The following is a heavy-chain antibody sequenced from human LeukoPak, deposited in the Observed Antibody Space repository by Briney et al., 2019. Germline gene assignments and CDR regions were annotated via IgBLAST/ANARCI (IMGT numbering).Heavy chain of an antibody. Sequence: SETLSITCTVSGGTISTSSYYGGWIRQPPGKGLEWIGIIYYSATTYYNPSLKSQVTISVDTSNSQFSLRLTSVTAADTAVYYCARHVRFLEWLSSYYFDYWGQGTLVTVSS. V-gene: IGHV4-39*01. D-gene: IGHD3-3*01. CDR2: IYYSATT. J-gene: IGHJ4*02. CDR3: ARHVRFLEWLSSYYFDY. CDR1: GGTISTSSYY.